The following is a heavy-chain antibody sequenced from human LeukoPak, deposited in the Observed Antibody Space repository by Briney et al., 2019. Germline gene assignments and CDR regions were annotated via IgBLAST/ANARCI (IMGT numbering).Heavy chain of an antibody. CDR3: ARGPRSFDY. CDR1: GFTFSSYS. J-gene: IGHJ4*01. CDR2: ITSSGSTI. V-gene: IGHV3-48*01. Sequence: GGSLRLSCAASGFTFSSYSMNWVRQAPGRGLEWLSYITSSGSTIYYADSVKGRFTISRDNAKNSLYLQMNSLRAEDTAVFYCARGPRSFDYWGQGALVTVSS.